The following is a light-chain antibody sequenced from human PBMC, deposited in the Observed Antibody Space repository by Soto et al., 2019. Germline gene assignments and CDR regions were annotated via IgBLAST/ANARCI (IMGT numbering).Light chain of an antibody. CDR3: QHIYSIPIT. J-gene: IGKJ5*01. Sequence: DIQMTQSPSSLSASVGDRVIITCRASQSVRSDLNWYQQKAGQPPKLLIYAASSLQSGVPSRFSGSGSGTHFTLTISSLQPEDFATYYCQHIYSIPITFGQGTRLEIK. CDR1: QSVRSD. CDR2: AAS. V-gene: IGKV1-39*01.